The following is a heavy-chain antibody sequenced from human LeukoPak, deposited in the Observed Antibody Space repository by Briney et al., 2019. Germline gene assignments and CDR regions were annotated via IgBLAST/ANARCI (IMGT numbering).Heavy chain of an antibody. J-gene: IGHJ4*02. CDR2: VDPEDGET. CDR1: GYTFTDCY. Sequence: ASVKVSCKVSGYTFTDCYMHWVQQAPGKGLEWMGLVDPEDGETIYAEKFQGRVTITADTSTDTAYMELSSLRSEDTAVYYCATIGYYNEVHWGQGTLVTVSS. D-gene: IGHD3-22*01. V-gene: IGHV1-69-2*01. CDR3: ATIGYYNEVH.